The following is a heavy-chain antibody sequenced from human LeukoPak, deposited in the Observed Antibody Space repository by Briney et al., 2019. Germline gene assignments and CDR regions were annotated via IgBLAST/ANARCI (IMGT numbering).Heavy chain of an antibody. CDR3: ARVKRGYSYGS. Sequence: SETLSLTCTVSGGSISSSSYYWGWIRQPPGKGLEWIGEINHSGSTNYNPSLKSRVTISVDTSKNQFSLKLSSVTAADTAVYYCARVKRGYSYGSWGQGTLVTVSS. CDR1: GGSISSSSYY. J-gene: IGHJ4*02. V-gene: IGHV4-39*07. D-gene: IGHD5-18*01. CDR2: INHSGST.